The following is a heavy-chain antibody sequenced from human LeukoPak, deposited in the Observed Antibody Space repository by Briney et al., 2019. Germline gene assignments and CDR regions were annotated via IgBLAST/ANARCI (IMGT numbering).Heavy chain of an antibody. J-gene: IGHJ5*02. Sequence: GGSLRLSCAASGFTFSSYEMNWVRQAPGKGLEWVSYISSSGSTIYYADSVKGRFTISRDNAKNSLYLQMNSLRAEDTAVYYCARVPIFGVVIENNWFDPWGQGTLVTVSS. CDR1: GFTFSSYE. CDR2: ISSSGSTI. V-gene: IGHV3-48*03. CDR3: ARVPIFGVVIENNWFDP. D-gene: IGHD3-3*01.